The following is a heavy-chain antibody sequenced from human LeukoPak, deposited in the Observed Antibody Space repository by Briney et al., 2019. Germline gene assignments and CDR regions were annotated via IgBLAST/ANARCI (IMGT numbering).Heavy chain of an antibody. J-gene: IGHJ6*02. D-gene: IGHD4-11*01. CDR2: IYFSGST. CDR3: ARRRSDDYGNYRPHYFYYGLDV. Sequence: PSETLSLTCTVSGGSIGSSLQYWGWIRQPPGKGLEWIGTIYFSGSTYYHPSLKSRVTISVDTSNNQFSLKLSSVTAADTAVYYCARRRSDDYGNYRPHYFYYGLDVWGPGTTVTVSS. V-gene: IGHV4-39*01. CDR1: GGSIGSSLQY.